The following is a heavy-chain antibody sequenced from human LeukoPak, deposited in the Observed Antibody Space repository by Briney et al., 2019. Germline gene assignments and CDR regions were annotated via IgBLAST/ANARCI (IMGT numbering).Heavy chain of an antibody. D-gene: IGHD3-22*01. CDR3: ARSGYDRDYFDY. CDR2: IYYSGST. Sequence: SETLSLTCTVSGVSISSYYWSWIRQPPGKGLEWIGDIYYSGSTNYNPSLKSRVTMSVDTSKNQFSLKLSSVTAADTAVYYCARSGYDRDYFDYWGQGTLVTVSS. J-gene: IGHJ4*02. V-gene: IGHV4-59*08. CDR1: GVSISSYY.